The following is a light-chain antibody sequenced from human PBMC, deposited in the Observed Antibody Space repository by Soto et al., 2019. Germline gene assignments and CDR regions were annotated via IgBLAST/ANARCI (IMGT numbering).Light chain of an antibody. V-gene: IGKV4-1*01. Sequence: DIVMTQSPDSLAESLGERATINCKSSQSVLYSSNNKNYLAWYQQKPGQTPNLLIFWASTRESGVPDRLSGSGSGTDLTLTISSLQAEDVAVYYCQQYYSSPHTFGQGTRLEIK. J-gene: IGKJ2*01. CDR1: QSVLYSSNNKNY. CDR2: WAS. CDR3: QQYYSSPHT.